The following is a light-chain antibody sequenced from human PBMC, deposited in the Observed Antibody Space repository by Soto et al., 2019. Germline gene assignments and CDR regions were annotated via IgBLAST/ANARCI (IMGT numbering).Light chain of an antibody. CDR2: EVF. V-gene: IGLV2-14*01. J-gene: IGLJ2*01. CDR3: SSYTSTTTVV. CDR1: TNDIGRYNY. Sequence: QSALTQPASVSGSPGQSITISCTGSTNDIGRYNYVSWYQQHPAKASKLLIYEVFNRPSGISNRFSGSKSDNTASLTISGLQAEDEGHYYCSSYTSTTTVVFGGGTKLTVL.